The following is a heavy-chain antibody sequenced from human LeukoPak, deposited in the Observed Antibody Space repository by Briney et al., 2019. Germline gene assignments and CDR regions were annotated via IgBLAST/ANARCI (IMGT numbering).Heavy chain of an antibody. J-gene: IGHJ3*02. CDR1: GFTFSSYS. Sequence: GGSLRLSCAASGFTFSSYSMNWVRQAPGKGLEWVSSISSSSSYIYYADSVKGRFTISRDNAKNSLYLQMNSLRAEDTAVYYCARSRGVGAIPRAFDIWGQGTMVTVSS. D-gene: IGHD1-26*01. CDR3: ARSRGVGAIPRAFDI. CDR2: ISSSSSYI. V-gene: IGHV3-21*01.